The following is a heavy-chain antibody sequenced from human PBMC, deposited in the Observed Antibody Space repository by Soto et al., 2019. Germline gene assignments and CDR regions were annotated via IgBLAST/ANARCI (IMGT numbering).Heavy chain of an antibody. CDR2: INPIFGTA. D-gene: IGHD2-15*01. J-gene: IGHJ6*02. CDR3: ARGGYCSGGSCHEPQHYYYYGMDV. Sequence: QVQLVQSGAEVKKPGSSVKVSCKASGGTFSSYAISWVRQAPGQGLEWMGGINPIFGTANYAQKFQGRVTITPDETTSTAYMELSSLRAEDTAVYYCARGGYCSGGSCHEPQHYYYYGMDVWGQGSTVTVCS. CDR1: GGTFSSYA. V-gene: IGHV1-69*01.